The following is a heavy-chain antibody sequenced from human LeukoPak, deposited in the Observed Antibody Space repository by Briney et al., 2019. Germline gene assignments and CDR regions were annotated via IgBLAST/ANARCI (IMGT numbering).Heavy chain of an antibody. CDR1: GGSISSYY. V-gene: IGHV4-59*01. D-gene: IGHD3-10*01. Sequence: SETLSLTCTVSGGSISSYYWSWIRQPPGEGVEWIGYIYYSVSTNYNPSLKSRVTISVDTSKNQFSLKLSSVTAADTAVYYCARAGRGYLKNFDSWGQGTLVTVSS. CDR3: ARAGRGYLKNFDS. J-gene: IGHJ4*02. CDR2: IYYSVST.